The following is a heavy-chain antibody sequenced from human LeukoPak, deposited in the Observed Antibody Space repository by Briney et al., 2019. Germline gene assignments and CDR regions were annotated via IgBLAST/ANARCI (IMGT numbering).Heavy chain of an antibody. CDR2: IYTSGST. CDR3: ARDSVGLWVEDYYGVYFDY. Sequence: SETLSLTCTVSGGSISSYYWSWIRQPAGKGLEWIGRIYTSGSTNYNPSLKSRVTMSVDTSKNQFSLKLSSVTAADTAVYYCARDSVGLWVEDYYGVYFDYWGQGTLVTVSS. CDR1: GGSISSYY. J-gene: IGHJ4*02. D-gene: IGHD3-10*01. V-gene: IGHV4-4*07.